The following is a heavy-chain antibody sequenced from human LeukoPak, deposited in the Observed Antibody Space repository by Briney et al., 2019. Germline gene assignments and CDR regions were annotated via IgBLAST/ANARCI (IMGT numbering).Heavy chain of an antibody. CDR1: GYTFTPYS. CDR3: AREQVAGRRSFDY. J-gene: IGHJ4*02. Sequence: ASVKVSRKASGYTFTPYSMHWVRQAPGQGLEWMGVINPSGGSTNYAQKFQGRVTVTRDTSTGTVYVDLSSLRSEDTAVYYCAREQVAGRRSFDYWGQGTLVTVSS. D-gene: IGHD6-6*01. V-gene: IGHV1-46*01. CDR2: INPSGGST.